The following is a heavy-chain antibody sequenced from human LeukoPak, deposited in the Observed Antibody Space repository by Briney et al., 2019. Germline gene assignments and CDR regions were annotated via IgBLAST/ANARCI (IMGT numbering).Heavy chain of an antibody. J-gene: IGHJ4*02. CDR2: ISSSSSTI. CDR3: ARGSDNYGGYVDY. Sequence: GGSLRLSCAASGFTFSDYYMSWIRQAPGKGLEWVSYISSSSSTIYYADSVKGRFTISRDNDKSSLYLQMNSLRAEDTAVYYCARGSDNYGGYVDYWGQGTLVTVSS. V-gene: IGHV3-11*04. D-gene: IGHD2-21*01. CDR1: GFTFSDYY.